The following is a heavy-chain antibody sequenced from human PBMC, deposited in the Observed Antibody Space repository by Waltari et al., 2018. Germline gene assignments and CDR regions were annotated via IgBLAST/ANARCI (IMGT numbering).Heavy chain of an antibody. CDR3: ARTSPVRFTYYYYYMDV. V-gene: IGHV1-69*01. CDR1: GGTFSSYA. J-gene: IGHJ6*03. Sequence: QVQLVQSGAEVKKPGSSVKVSCKASGGTFSSYAISWVRQAPGQGLEWMGGIIPIFGTANYAQEFQGGVTITADESTSTAYMGLSSLRSEDTAVYDCARTSPVRFTYYYYYMDVWGKGTTVTVSS. D-gene: IGHD3-10*01. CDR2: IIPIFGTA.